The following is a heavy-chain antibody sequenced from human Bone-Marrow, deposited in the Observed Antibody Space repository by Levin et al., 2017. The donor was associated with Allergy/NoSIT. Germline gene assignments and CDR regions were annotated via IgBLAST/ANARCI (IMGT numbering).Heavy chain of an antibody. CDR2: IYNSGSA. J-gene: IGHJ4*02. V-gene: IGHV4-61*01. CDR1: GDSVSSSSYS. CDR3: AREEMTTIDF. Sequence: SQTLSLTCPVSGDSVSSSSYSWNWIRQPPGKGLEWIGYIYNSGSAYYHPSLKSRVIISVDTSKNQFYLRLISVTAADTAMYYCAREEMTTIDFWGQGTLVTVSS. D-gene: IGHD5-24*01.